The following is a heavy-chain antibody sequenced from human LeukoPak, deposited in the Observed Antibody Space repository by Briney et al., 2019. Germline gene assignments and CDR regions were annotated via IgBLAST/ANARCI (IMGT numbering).Heavy chain of an antibody. V-gene: IGHV1-18*01. CDR3: ARDSYGSSAFSYGGMDV. CDR2: INAYNGNT. D-gene: IGHD3-22*01. CDR1: GYTFTRYG. Sequence: GASVKDSCKASGYTFTRYGISGVRQPPGQGREGMGWINAYNGNTNYAQKLKGRVTMTTDTSTSTAYIELRSLRSDDRAVYYCARDSYGSSAFSYGGMDVWGEGTTVTVSA. J-gene: IGHJ6*04.